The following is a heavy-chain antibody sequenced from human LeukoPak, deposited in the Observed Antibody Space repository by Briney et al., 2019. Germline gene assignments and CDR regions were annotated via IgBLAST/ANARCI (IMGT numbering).Heavy chain of an antibody. J-gene: IGHJ6*02. D-gene: IGHD3-10*02. Sequence: GGSLRLSCAASGFTFSSYGMHWVRQAPGKGLEWVAVISYDGSDKYYADSVKGQFTIYRENSKSTLYLQMNSLRAEDTAVYYCAKAVTGCSGSCPFYYYYGMDVWGQGTTVTVSS. CDR2: ISYDGSDK. CDR1: GFTFSSYG. V-gene: IGHV3-30*18. CDR3: AKAVTGCSGSCPFYYYYGMDV.